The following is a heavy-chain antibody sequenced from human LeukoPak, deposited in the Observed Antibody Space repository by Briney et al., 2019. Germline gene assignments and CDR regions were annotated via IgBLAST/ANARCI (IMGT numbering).Heavy chain of an antibody. J-gene: IGHJ3*02. D-gene: IGHD6-13*01. Sequence: SETLSLTCTVSNGSINHYYWTWIRQPPGKGLEWIGEIYHSGSTNYNPSLKSRVTISVDKSKNQFSLKLSSVTAADTAVYYCARDSTIAAAGTVGAFDIWGQGTMVTVSS. V-gene: IGHV4-59*12. CDR2: IYHSGST. CDR1: NGSINHYY. CDR3: ARDSTIAAAGTVGAFDI.